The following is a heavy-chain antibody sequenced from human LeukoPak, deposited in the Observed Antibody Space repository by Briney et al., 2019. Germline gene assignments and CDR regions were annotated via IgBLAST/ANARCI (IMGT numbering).Heavy chain of an antibody. D-gene: IGHD3-9*01. CDR2: IYYSGST. Sequence: PSETLSLTCTVSGGSISSYYWSWIRQPPGKGLEWIGYIYYSGSTNYNPSLKSRVTISVDTSKNQFSLKLRSVTAADTAVYYCARDRYDILTGYYMLDYWGQGTLVTVSS. V-gene: IGHV4-59*01. J-gene: IGHJ4*02. CDR1: GGSISSYY. CDR3: ARDRYDILTGYYMLDY.